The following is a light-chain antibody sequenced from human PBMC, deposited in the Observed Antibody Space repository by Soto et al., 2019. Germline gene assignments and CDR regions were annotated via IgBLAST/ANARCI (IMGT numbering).Light chain of an antibody. CDR1: QSVSSN. J-gene: IGKJ1*01. V-gene: IGKV3-15*01. CDR3: QKYNSAPRP. Sequence: EIVLAQAAATMSVSPGERAPLSFRASQSVSSNLAWYQQKPGQAPRLLFYGASTRATGVPARFSATGSGTEFTLTISSLQPEDVATYYCQKYNSAPRPFGQGTKVAIK. CDR2: GAS.